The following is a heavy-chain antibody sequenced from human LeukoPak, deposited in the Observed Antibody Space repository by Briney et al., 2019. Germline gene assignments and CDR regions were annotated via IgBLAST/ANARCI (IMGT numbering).Heavy chain of an antibody. CDR2: ISSSSSYI. CDR1: GFTFSSYS. Sequence: PGGSLRLSCAASGFTFSSYSMNWVRQAPGKGLEWVSSISSSSSYIYHADSVKGRFTISRDNAKNSLYLQMNSLRAEDTAVYYCWGGNDYSNTIDYWGQGTLVTVSS. D-gene: IGHD4-11*01. V-gene: IGHV3-21*01. J-gene: IGHJ4*02. CDR3: WGGNDYSNTIDY.